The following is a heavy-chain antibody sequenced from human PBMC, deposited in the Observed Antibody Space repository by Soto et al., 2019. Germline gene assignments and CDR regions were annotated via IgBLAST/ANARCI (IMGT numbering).Heavy chain of an antibody. V-gene: IGHV4-34*01. Sequence: SETLSLTCAVYGGSFSGYYWSWIRQPPGKGLEWIGEINHSGSTNYNPYLKSRVTISVDTSKNQFSLKLSSVTAADTAVYYCARGIRITMVRGVIIKAPLLDYWGQGTLVTVSS. CDR2: INHSGST. J-gene: IGHJ4*02. CDR3: ARGIRITMVRGVIIKAPLLDY. CDR1: GGSFSGYY. D-gene: IGHD3-10*01.